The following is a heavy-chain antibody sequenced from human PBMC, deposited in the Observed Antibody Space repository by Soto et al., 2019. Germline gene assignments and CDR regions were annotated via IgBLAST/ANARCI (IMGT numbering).Heavy chain of an antibody. J-gene: IGHJ4*02. CDR3: ARSGAYNWKPLDY. V-gene: IGHV1-2*02. CDR2: INPNSGGT. D-gene: IGHD1-20*01. Sequence: ASVKVSCKASGYTFTGYYMHWVRQAPGQGLEWMGWINPNSGGTNYAQKFQGRVTMTRDTSISTAYMELSRLRSDDTAVYYCARSGAYNWKPLDYWGQGTLVTVSS. CDR1: GYTFTGYY.